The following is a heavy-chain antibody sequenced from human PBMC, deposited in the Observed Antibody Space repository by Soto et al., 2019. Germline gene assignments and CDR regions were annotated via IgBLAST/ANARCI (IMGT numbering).Heavy chain of an antibody. Sequence: ASVKVSCKASGGTFSSYAISWVRQAPGQGLEWMGGIIPIFGTANYAQKFQGRVTITADESTSTAYMELSSLRSEDTAVYYCASHSGSYYYYYGMDVWGQGTTVTVS. J-gene: IGHJ6*02. V-gene: IGHV1-69*13. CDR2: IIPIFGTA. D-gene: IGHD1-26*01. CDR3: ASHSGSYYYYYGMDV. CDR1: GGTFSSYA.